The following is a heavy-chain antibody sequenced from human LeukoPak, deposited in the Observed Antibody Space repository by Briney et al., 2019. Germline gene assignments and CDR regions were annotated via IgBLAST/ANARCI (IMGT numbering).Heavy chain of an antibody. V-gene: IGHV1-69*13. CDR1: GGTFSIYA. Sequence: GASVKVSCKASGGTFSIYAISWVRQAPGQGLEWMGGITPMFGTANYAQKFQGRVTITADESTSTAYMELSSLRSEDTAVYYCAREWGHDSSGYFFGYWGQGTLVTVSS. J-gene: IGHJ4*02. D-gene: IGHD3-22*01. CDR3: AREWGHDSSGYFFGY. CDR2: ITPMFGTA.